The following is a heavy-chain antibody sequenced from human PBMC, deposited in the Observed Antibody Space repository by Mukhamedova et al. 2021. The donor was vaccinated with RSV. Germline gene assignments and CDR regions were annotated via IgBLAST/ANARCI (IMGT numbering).Heavy chain of an antibody. J-gene: IGHJ4*02. CDR2: ISGSGGST. Sequence: GKGLEWVSAISGSGGSTYYADSVKGRFTISRDNSKNTLYLQMNSLRAEDTAVYYCAKELRYSSSWQNADYWGQGTLVTVSS. CDR3: AKELRYSSSWQNADY. D-gene: IGHD6-13*01. V-gene: IGHV3-23*01.